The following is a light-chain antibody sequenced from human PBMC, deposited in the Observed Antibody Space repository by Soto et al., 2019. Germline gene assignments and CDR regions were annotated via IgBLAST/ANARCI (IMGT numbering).Light chain of an antibody. CDR3: QQYGSSPPT. CDR1: QIVSNNY. J-gene: IGKJ5*01. Sequence: EIVLTQSPDTLSLSPGERATLSCRASQIVSNNYLAWYQQKPGRAPRLLIYGASTRATGIPDRFSASGSGTDFTLTIARLEPDDFAVYYCQQYGSSPPTSGQGTRLDIK. V-gene: IGKV3-20*01. CDR2: GAS.